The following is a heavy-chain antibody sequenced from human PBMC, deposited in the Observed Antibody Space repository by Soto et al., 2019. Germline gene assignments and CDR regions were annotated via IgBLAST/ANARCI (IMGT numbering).Heavy chain of an antibody. CDR2: IYYSGST. CDR1: GGSISSGGYY. J-gene: IGHJ4*02. D-gene: IGHD4-4*01. Sequence: SETLSLTCTVSGGSISSGGYYWSWTRQHPGKGPEWIGYIYYSGSTYYNPSLKSRVTISVDTSKNQFSLKLSSVTAADTAVYYCARRYSNSGDGFDYWGQGTLVTVSS. V-gene: IGHV4-31*03. CDR3: ARRYSNSGDGFDY.